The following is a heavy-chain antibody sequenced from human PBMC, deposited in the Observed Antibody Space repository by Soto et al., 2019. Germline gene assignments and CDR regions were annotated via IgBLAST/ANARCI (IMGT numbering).Heavy chain of an antibody. V-gene: IGHV3-30*18. CDR1: GFIFRSYG. CDR3: AKQGIEVAGTDYFDY. J-gene: IGHJ4*02. Sequence: GGSLRLSCAASGFIFRSYGVHWVRQAPGKGLEWVAVISHDGSKAYYADAVNGRFTISRDNAKNTVYLQMNSLRPEDTAVYYCAKQGIEVAGTDYFDYWGQGAQVTVSS. D-gene: IGHD6-19*01. CDR2: ISHDGSKA.